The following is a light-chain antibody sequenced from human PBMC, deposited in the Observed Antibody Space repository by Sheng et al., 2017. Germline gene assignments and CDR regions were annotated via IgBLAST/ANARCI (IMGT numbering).Light chain of an antibody. CDR2: WAS. V-gene: IGKV4-1*01. CDR1: QSVFYNSNNKNF. CDR3: QQYYTSPPT. J-gene: IGKJ4*01. Sequence: DIVMTQSPDSLTVSLGERATIDCKSSQSVFYNSNNKNFLAWYQQKPGQPPKLLIYWASTRQSGVPDRFGGSGSETDFTLTISSLQAEDVAVYYCQQYYTSPPTFGGGTEGGDQT.